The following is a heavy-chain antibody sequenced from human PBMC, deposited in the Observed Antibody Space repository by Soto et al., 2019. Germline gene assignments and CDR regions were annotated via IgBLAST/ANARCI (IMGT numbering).Heavy chain of an antibody. CDR2: IYHSGST. Sequence: QLQLQESGSGLVKPSQTLSLTCAVSGGSISSGGYSWSWIRQPPGKGLEWIGYIYHSGSTYYNPSLKSRVTISVDRSKNQFSLKLSSVTAADTAVYYCARLVAAAGINWFDPGAREPWSPSPQ. D-gene: IGHD6-13*01. CDR1: GGSISSGGYS. J-gene: IGHJ5*02. V-gene: IGHV4-30-2*01. CDR3: ARLVAAAGINWFDP.